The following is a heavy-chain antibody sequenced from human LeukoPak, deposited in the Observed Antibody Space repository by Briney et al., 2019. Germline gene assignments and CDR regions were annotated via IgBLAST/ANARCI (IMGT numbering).Heavy chain of an antibody. CDR1: GYTITRNG. J-gene: IGHJ4*02. CDR2: ISAYNGNT. Sequence: ASVTVSCKASGYTITRNGISWVRQAPGQGLEWMGWISAYNGNTNYAQKLQDRVTMTTDTSTSTAYMELRSLRSDDTAVYYCARNYYGSGSYLNWGQGTLVTVSS. CDR3: ARNYYGSGSYLN. V-gene: IGHV1-18*01. D-gene: IGHD3-10*01.